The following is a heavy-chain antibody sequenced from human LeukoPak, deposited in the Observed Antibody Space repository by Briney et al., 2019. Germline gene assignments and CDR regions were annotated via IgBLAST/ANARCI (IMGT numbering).Heavy chain of an antibody. CDR1: GGTFSSYA. J-gene: IGHJ6*02. V-gene: IGHV1-69*04. Sequence: ASVKVSCKASGGTFSSYAISWVRQAPGQGLEWMGRIIPILGIANYAQKFQGRVTITADKSTSTAYMELNSLRAEDTAVYYCASGGTTGTTRSGMDVWGQGTTVTVSS. D-gene: IGHD1-1*01. CDR3: ASGGTTGTTRSGMDV. CDR2: IIPILGIA.